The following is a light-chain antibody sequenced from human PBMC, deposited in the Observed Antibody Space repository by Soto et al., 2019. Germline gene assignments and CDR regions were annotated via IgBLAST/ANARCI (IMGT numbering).Light chain of an antibody. J-gene: IGLJ2*01. V-gene: IGLV1-40*01. Sequence: QSVLTQPPSVSGAPGQRVTISCIGSTSNIGAGYDVHWYQQFPGTAPKLLIHGNTNRPSGVPDRFSGSKSGTSASLAITGLQAEDEADYYCAAWDDSLNGWLFGGGTKLTVL. CDR3: AAWDDSLNGWL. CDR2: GNT. CDR1: TSNIGAGYD.